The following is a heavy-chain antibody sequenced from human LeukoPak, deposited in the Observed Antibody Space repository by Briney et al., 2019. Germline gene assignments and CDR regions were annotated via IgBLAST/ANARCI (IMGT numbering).Heavy chain of an antibody. D-gene: IGHD1-1*01. CDR2: IYYSGTT. V-gene: IGHV4-61*01. CDR1: GGSVNSGSYS. CDR3: ARAANWNAFDI. J-gene: IGHJ3*02. Sequence: PSETLSLTCTVSGGSVNSGSYSWSWIRQPPGKGLEWIGYIYYSGTTNCNPSLKSRVTISLDTSKNQFSLKLSSVTAADTAVYYCARAANWNAFDIWGQGTMVTVSS.